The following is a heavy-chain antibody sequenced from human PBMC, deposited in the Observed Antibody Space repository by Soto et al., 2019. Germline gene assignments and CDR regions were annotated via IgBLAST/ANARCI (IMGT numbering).Heavy chain of an antibody. CDR1: GFTFSSYS. Sequence: PGGSLRLSCAASGFTFSSYSMNWVRQAPGKGLEWVSYISSSSSTIYYADSVKGRFTISRDNAKNSLYLQMNSLKAEDTAVYYCARAPPGYSGFNWLDPWGQGTLVTVSS. CDR3: ARAPPGYSGFNWLDP. D-gene: IGHD5-12*01. CDR2: ISSSSSTI. V-gene: IGHV3-48*01. J-gene: IGHJ5*02.